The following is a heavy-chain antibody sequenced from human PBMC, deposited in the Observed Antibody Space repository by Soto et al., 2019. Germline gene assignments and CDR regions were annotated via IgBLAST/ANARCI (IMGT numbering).Heavy chain of an antibody. CDR3: AAQLSGLHYYHAIDV. CDR2: INPNSGDT. Sequence: ASVKVSCKASGYTFTGYYLHWVRQAPGQGLEWMGWINPNSGDTNYAQKFQGRVTLTRDTSLSTAYMELFSLMSDDTAVYYCAAQLSGLHYYHAIDVWGQGTAVTVFS. J-gene: IGHJ6*02. CDR1: GYTFTGYY. V-gene: IGHV1-2*02. D-gene: IGHD2-15*01.